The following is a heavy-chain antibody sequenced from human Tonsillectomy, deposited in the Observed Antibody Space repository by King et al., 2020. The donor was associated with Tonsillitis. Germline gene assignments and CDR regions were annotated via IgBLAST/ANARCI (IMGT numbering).Heavy chain of an antibody. Sequence: VQLVESGGGLVKPGGSLRLSCAASGFTFNNTWMSWVRQAPGKGLGWVGRIKSKTDGGTTDYAAHVKGRFTISRDESKNTLNLQMDSLKTEDTAVYYCTTERVGQELRFALFYWGQGTLVTVSS. CDR1: GFTFNNTW. D-gene: IGHD5-12*01. J-gene: IGHJ4*02. CDR3: TTERVGQELRFALFY. CDR2: IKSKTDGGTT. V-gene: IGHV3-15*01.